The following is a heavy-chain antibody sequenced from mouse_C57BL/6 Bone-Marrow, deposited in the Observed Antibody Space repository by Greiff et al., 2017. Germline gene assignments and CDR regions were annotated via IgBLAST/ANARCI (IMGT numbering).Heavy chain of an antibody. CDR1: GYTFTSYW. Sequence: QVQLQQPGAELVKPGASVKLSCKASGYTFTSYWMHWVKQRPGRGLEWIGRSDPNSGGTKYNEKFKSKATLTVDKPSSTAYMQLSSLTSEDSAVYYCARSGLRRDAWFAYWGQGTLVTVSA. J-gene: IGHJ3*01. V-gene: IGHV1-72*01. CDR3: ARSGLRRDAWFAY. CDR2: SDPNSGGT. D-gene: IGHD2-2*01.